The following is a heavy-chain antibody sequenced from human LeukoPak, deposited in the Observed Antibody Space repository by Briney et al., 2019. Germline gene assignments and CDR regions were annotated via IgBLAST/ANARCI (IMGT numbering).Heavy chain of an antibody. CDR3: ARGYRPAVPAAIPGDDSGGRWFDP. D-gene: IGHD2-2*02. V-gene: IGHV4-31*03. CDR1: GGSISSGGYY. J-gene: IGHJ5*02. Sequence: SETLSLTCTVSGGSISSGGYYWSWIRQHPGKGLEWIGYIYYSGSTNYNPSLKSRVTISVDTSKNQFSLKLSSVTAADTAVYYCARGYRPAVPAAIPGDDSGGRWFDPWGQGTLVTVSS. CDR2: IYYSGST.